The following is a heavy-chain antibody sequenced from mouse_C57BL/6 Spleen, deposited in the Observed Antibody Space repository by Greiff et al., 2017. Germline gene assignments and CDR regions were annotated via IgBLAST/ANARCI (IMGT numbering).Heavy chain of an antibody. CDR2: ISSGSSTI. V-gene: IGHV5-17*01. J-gene: IGHJ1*03. CDR3: ARNYYGSSYLYWYFDV. D-gene: IGHD1-1*01. CDR1: GFTFSDYG. Sequence: VQLKESGGGLVKPGGSLKLSCAASGFTFSDYGMHWVRQAPEKGLEWVAYISSGSSTIYYADTVKGRFTISRDNAKNTLFLQMTSLRSEDTAMYYCARNYYGSSYLYWYFDVWGTGTTVTVSS.